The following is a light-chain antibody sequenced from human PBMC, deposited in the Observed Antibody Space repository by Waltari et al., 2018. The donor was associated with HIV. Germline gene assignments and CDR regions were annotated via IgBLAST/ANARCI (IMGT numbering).Light chain of an antibody. CDR2: AAS. CDR3: QQSYSTPRT. J-gene: IGKJ1*01. Sequence: DIQMTQSPSPLSASVGDRVTITCRASQSISSYLNWYQQKVGKAPKLLIYAASSLQSGVPSRFSGSGSGTDFTLTISSLQPEDFATYYCQQSYSTPRTFGQGTKVEIK. V-gene: IGKV1-39*01. CDR1: QSISSY.